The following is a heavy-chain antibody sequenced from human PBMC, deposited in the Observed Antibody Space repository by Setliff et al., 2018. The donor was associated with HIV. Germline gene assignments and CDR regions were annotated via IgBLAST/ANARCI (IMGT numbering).Heavy chain of an antibody. V-gene: IGHV2-5*01. CDR3: ARVRDYYDSGAQAFDI. J-gene: IGHJ3*02. CDR1: GFSLSTGVG. D-gene: IGHD3-22*01. CDR2: IYWNDDK. Sequence: SGPTLVNPTQTLTLTCTFSGFSLSTGVGVGWIRQPPGKALEWLALIYWNDDKHYSPSLKTRLTITKDTSKNQVVLTMTNMDPVDTAVYYCARVRDYYDSGAQAFDIWGQGTMVTVSS.